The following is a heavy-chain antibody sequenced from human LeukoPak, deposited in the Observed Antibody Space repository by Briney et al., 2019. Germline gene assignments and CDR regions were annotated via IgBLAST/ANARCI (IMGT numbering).Heavy chain of an antibody. CDR2: INYNGGST. D-gene: IGHD6-19*01. V-gene: IGHV3-74*01. CDR3: ARGPAYTSGWYGLDV. CDR1: GFTLGTYW. Sequence: GRSLRLSCAASGFTLGTYWMHWVRQAPGKGLVWVSRINYNGGSTTYADSVKGRFTISRDNAKNTLYLHMNSLRAEDTGVFYCARGPAYTSGWYGLDVWGHGTTVTVSS. J-gene: IGHJ6*02.